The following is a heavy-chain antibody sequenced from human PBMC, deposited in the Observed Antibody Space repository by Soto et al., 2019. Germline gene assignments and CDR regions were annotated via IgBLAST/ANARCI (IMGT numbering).Heavy chain of an antibody. V-gene: IGHV4-34*01. J-gene: IGHJ4*02. CDR2: IHHTGDT. D-gene: IGHD3-10*01. CDR3: VRVEERSPGSGPLADY. Sequence: QVHVQQWGAGLLKPSETLSLTCGVYGESCSAYYWNWIRQSPGKGLEVIGDIHHTGDTKYNPSLKSRLTLSVATSKNQFYLKLTSVTAADTAVYYCVRVEERSPGSGPLADYWGQGTLVTVSS. CDR1: GESCSAYY.